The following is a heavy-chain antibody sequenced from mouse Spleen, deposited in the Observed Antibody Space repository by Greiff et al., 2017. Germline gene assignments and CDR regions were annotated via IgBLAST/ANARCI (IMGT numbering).Heavy chain of an antibody. J-gene: IGHJ2*01. V-gene: IGHV5-9*04. CDR3: ASLDGYSFDY. D-gene: IGHD2-3*01. CDR2: ISSGGGNT. CDR1: GFTFSSYT. Sequence: VQLKESGGGLVKPGGSLKLSCAASGFTFSSYTMSWVRQTPAKRLEWVATISSGGGNTYYPDSVKGRFTISRDNARNTLYLQMSSLRSEDTAMYYCASLDGYSFDYWGQGTTLTVSS.